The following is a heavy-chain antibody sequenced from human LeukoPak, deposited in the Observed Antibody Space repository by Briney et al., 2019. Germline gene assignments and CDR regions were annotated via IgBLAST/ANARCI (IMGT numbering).Heavy chain of an antibody. CDR3: ARGYRYCSSTSCYSGERDY. Sequence: SETLSLTCTVSGGSISSYYWSWIRQPPGKGLEWIGEINHSGSTNYNPSLKSRVTISVDTSKNQFSLKLSSVTAADTAVYYCARGYRYCSSTSCYSGERDYWGQGTLVTVSS. J-gene: IGHJ4*02. D-gene: IGHD2-2*01. CDR2: INHSGST. V-gene: IGHV4-34*01. CDR1: GGSISSYY.